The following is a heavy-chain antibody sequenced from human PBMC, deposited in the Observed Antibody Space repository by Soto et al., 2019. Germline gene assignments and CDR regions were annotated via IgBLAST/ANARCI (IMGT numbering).Heavy chain of an antibody. Sequence: AASVKVSCKASGGTFSSYAISWVRQAPGQGLEWMGGIIPIFGTANYAQKFQGRVTITADESTSTAYMELSSLRSEDTAVYYCARVPVLVPANWFDPWGQGTRVTVAS. CDR1: GGTFSSYA. D-gene: IGHD2-2*01. CDR2: IIPIFGTA. V-gene: IGHV1-69*13. CDR3: ARVPVLVPANWFDP. J-gene: IGHJ5*02.